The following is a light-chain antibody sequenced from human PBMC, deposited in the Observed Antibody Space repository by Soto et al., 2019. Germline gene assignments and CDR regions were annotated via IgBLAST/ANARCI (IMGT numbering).Light chain of an antibody. CDR1: QSVTSNY. Sequence: EVVLTQSPGTVSLSPGERATLSCRASQSVTSNYLAWYQQKPGQAPRLLIYAASSRATGKPDRFSGSGSGRYFTLSISRLESEDFAVYYCQHYGSSFTWTFVQGTKVEIK. V-gene: IGKV3-20*01. CDR2: AAS. CDR3: QHYGSSFTWT. J-gene: IGKJ1*01.